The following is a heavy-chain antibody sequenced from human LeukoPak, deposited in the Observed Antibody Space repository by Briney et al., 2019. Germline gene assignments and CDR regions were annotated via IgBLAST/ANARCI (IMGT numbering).Heavy chain of an antibody. D-gene: IGHD6-13*01. CDR1: GFTVSSNY. CDR3: ARASSWSHYYYYYGMDV. J-gene: IGHJ6*02. Sequence: GGSLRLSCAASGFTVSSNYMSWVRQAPGKGLEWVSVIYSGGSTYYADSMKGRFTISRDNSKNTLYLQMNSLRAEDTAVYYCARASSWSHYYYYYGMDVWGQGTTVTVSS. V-gene: IGHV3-53*01. CDR2: IYSGGST.